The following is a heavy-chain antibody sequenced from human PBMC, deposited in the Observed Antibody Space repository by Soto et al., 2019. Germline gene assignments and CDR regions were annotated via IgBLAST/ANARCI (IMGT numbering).Heavy chain of an antibody. CDR2: IYYSGST. V-gene: IGHV4-30-4*01. CDR1: GGSISSGDHY. CDR3: AIDYGDYGGIGY. D-gene: IGHD4-17*01. J-gene: IGHJ4*02. Sequence: PSETLSLTCTVSGGSISSGDHYWSWIRQPPGKGLEWIGYIYYSGSTYYNPSLKSRVTISVDTSKNQFSLKLSSVTAADTAVYYCAIDYGDYGGIGYWGQGTLVTVPS.